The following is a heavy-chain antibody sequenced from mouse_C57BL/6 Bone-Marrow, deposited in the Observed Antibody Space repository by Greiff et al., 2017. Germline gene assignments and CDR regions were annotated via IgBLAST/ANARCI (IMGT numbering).Heavy chain of an antibody. D-gene: IGHD2-4*01. V-gene: IGHV1-74*01. J-gene: IGHJ4*01. CDR2: IHPSDSDT. Sequence: VKLQQPGAELVKPGASVKVSCKASGYTFTSYWMHWVKQRPGQGLEWIGRIHPSDSDTNYNQKFKGKATLTVDKSSSTAYMQLSSLTSEDSAVYYCASYDYGEGYAMDYWGQGTSVTVSS. CDR1: GYTFTSYW. CDR3: ASYDYGEGYAMDY.